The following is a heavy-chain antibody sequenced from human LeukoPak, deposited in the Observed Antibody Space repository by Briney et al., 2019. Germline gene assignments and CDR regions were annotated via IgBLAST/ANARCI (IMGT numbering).Heavy chain of an antibody. CDR2: ISYDGSNK. D-gene: IGHD6-6*01. CDR3: ARERGIAARHGFDY. CDR1: GFTFSSYA. J-gene: IGHJ4*02. V-gene: IGHV3-30-3*01. Sequence: PGGSLRLSCAASGFTFSSYAMHWVRQAPGKGLEWVAVISYDGSNKYYADSVKGRFTISRDNSKNTLYLQMNSLRAEDTAVYYCARERGIAARHGFDYWGQGTLVTVSS.